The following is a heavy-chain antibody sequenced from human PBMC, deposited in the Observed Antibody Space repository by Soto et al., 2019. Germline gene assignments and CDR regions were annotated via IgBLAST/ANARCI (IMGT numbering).Heavy chain of an antibody. Sequence: SETLSLTCXVSGGSGSSVSYYWTWIRQPPGKGLEWIGFIYYNGTTVSNPSLKSRVTKSLDSSKNQFSLKLNSVTAADTAVYYCARVYSRSPYYYYGMDVWGQGTTVTVSS. CDR3: ARVYSRSPYYYYGMDV. CDR2: IYYNGTT. J-gene: IGHJ6*01. D-gene: IGHD6-6*01. CDR1: GGSGSSVSYY. V-gene: IGHV4-61*01.